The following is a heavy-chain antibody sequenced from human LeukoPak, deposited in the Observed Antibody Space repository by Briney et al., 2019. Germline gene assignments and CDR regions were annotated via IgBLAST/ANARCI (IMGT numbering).Heavy chain of an antibody. CDR3: ARDGGWFKADY. CDR1: GFTFTNYW. J-gene: IGHJ4*02. V-gene: IGHV3-7*01. CDR2: IKGDGSVK. D-gene: IGHD6-19*01. Sequence: GGSLRLSCAASGFTFTNYWMTWVRQAPGKGLEWVAMIKGDGSVKLYLDSVKGRFTISRDNAGNSLYLQMNSLRAEDTAVYYCARDGGWFKADYWGQGTLVTVSS.